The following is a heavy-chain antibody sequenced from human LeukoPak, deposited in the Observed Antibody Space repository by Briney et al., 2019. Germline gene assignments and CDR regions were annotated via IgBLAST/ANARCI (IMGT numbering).Heavy chain of an antibody. D-gene: IGHD3-16*01. J-gene: IGHJ5*02. CDR3: ARDTRSLYYDYVWGSLQDNWFDP. CDR1: GGSISSYY. CDR2: IYTSGST. V-gene: IGHV4-4*07. Sequence: PSETLSLTCTVSGGSISSYYWSWIRQPAGMGLEWIGRIYTSGSTNYNPSLKSRVTMSVDTSKNQFSLKLSSVTAADTAVYYCARDTRSLYYDYVWGSLQDNWFDPWGQGTLLTVSS.